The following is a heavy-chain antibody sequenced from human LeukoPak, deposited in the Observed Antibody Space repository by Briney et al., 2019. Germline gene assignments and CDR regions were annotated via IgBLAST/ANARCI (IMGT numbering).Heavy chain of an antibody. CDR1: GFTFSSYG. V-gene: IGHV3-33*01. CDR3: ARDYYDSSGYANWFDP. J-gene: IGHJ5*02. CDR2: IWYDGSNK. Sequence: PGGSLRLSCAASGFTFSSYGMPWVRQAPGKGLEWVAVIWYDGSNKYYADSVKGRFTISRDNSKNTLYLQMNSLRAEDTAVYYCARDYYDSSGYANWFDPWGQGTLVTVSS. D-gene: IGHD3-22*01.